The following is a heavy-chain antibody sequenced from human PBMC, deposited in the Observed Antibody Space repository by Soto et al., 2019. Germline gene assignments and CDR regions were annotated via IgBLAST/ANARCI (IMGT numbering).Heavy chain of an antibody. D-gene: IGHD1-26*01. CDR3: AGSWFASG. Sequence: EVQLLESGGGLVQPGGSLRLSCAASGFSFSGYGMSWVRQAPGKGLEWVSAISNSGGGTYYADSVKGRFIISRDNTKNTLFLQMNSLRDEETAVYYCAGSWFASGWGQGTLVTVSP. J-gene: IGHJ4*02. V-gene: IGHV3-23*01. CDR1: GFSFSGYG. CDR2: ISNSGGGT.